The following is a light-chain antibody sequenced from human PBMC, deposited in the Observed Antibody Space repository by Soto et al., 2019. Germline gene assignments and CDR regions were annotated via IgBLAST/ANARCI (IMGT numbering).Light chain of an antibody. CDR1: QSVSSGY. CDR3: QQYGSSPRT. Sequence: EIVLTPSPGTLSLSPGERATLSCRASQSVSSGYLAWYQKKPGQAPRLLILDASSRATGIPDRFSGSGSGTDFTLTISRLEPEDFAVYYCQQYGSSPRTFGQGTKVDIK. CDR2: DAS. J-gene: IGKJ1*01. V-gene: IGKV3-20*01.